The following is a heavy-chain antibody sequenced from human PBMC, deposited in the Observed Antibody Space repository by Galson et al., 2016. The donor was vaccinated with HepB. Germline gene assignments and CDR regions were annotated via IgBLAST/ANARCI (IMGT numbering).Heavy chain of an antibody. J-gene: IGHJ2*01. V-gene: IGHV3-49*03. Sequence: SLRLSCAASGFTFGDYTMSWFRQAPGKGLEWISFIRGKAYGGTTEYAAAVKDRFIISRDDSKSMPYLEINSLNTEDTALYYCSRHSMTMVRGVSPLTFDLWGRGTLVTVSS. CDR2: IRGKAYGGTT. CDR3: SRHSMTMVRGVSPLTFDL. CDR1: GFTFGDYT. D-gene: IGHD3-10*01.